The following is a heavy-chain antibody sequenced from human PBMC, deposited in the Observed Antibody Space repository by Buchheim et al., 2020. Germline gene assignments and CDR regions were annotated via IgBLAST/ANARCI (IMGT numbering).Heavy chain of an antibody. Sequence: QVQLQESGPGLVKPSQTLSLTCAVSGGSISSGGYSWSWIRQPPGKGLEWIGYIYYSGSTYYNPSLQSRVTISVDTSKIQYSLKLSSVTAADTAVYYCARGTGSYGAFDIWGQGT. CDR1: GGSISSGGYS. J-gene: IGHJ3*02. V-gene: IGHV4-30-4*07. CDR3: ARGTGSYGAFDI. D-gene: IGHD3-10*01. CDR2: IYYSGST.